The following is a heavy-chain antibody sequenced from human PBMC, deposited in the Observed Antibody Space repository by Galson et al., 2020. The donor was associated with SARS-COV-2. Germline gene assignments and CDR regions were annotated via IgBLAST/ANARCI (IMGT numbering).Heavy chain of an antibody. CDR3: ASAASGSYYGMDV. J-gene: IGHJ6*02. CDR2: ISWNSGSI. V-gene: IGHV3-9*01. CDR1: GFTFDDYA. D-gene: IGHD1-26*01. Sequence: PGGSLRLSCAASGFTFDDYAMHWVRQAPGKGLEWVSGISWNSGSIGYADSVKGRFTISRDNAKNSLYLQMNSLRAEDTALYYCASAASGSYYGMDVWGQGTTVTVSS.